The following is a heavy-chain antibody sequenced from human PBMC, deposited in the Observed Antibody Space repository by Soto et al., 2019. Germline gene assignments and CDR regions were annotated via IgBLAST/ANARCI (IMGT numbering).Heavy chain of an antibody. D-gene: IGHD3-22*01. CDR3: ARGQYYDSSGYCYFYDAFDI. V-gene: IGHV3-11*01. CDR2: ISSSGSTI. Sequence: QVQLVESGGGLVKPGGSLRLSCAASGFTFSDYYMSWIRQAPGKGLEWVSYISSSGSTIYYADSVKGRFTISRDNAKNSLYLQMNSLRAEDTAVYYCARGQYYDSSGYCYFYDAFDIWGQGTMVTVSS. J-gene: IGHJ3*02. CDR1: GFTFSDYY.